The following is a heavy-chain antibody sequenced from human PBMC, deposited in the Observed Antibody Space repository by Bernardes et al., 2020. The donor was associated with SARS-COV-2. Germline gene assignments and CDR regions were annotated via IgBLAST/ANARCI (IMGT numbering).Heavy chain of an antibody. CDR1: GFTFSNYW. V-gene: IGHV3-7*04. Sequence: GGSLRLSCAASGFTFSNYWMTWVRQAPGKGLEWVASIDRDGSEKYYVDSVKGRFTISRDNAKNALYLEMNSLRGEDTAVYFCARDRSSGWYSLYGYFDYWGPGVIIWGLNYYYGMDVWGQGTTVTVSS. CDR3: ARDRSSGWYSLYGYFDYWGPGVIIWGLNYYYGMDV. J-gene: IGHJ6*02. D-gene: IGHD6-19*01. CDR2: IDRDGSEK.